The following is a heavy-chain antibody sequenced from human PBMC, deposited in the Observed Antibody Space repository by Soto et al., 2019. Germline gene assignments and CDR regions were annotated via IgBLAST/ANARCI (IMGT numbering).Heavy chain of an antibody. Sequence: EVQVMESGGGLVQPGGSLRLSCAASGFSFSSDEMNWVRQAPGKGPEWVAYISSSGGTKHYADSVRGRFTISRDNAKKSPNLQMNSLRAEDTSVSYCGMVVVFDYCVGGCPDYWGQGTLVPASS. CDR1: GFSFSSDE. V-gene: IGHV3-48*03. J-gene: IGHJ4*02. D-gene: IGHD4-17*01. CDR2: ISSSGGTK. CDR3: GMVVVFDYCVGGCPDY.